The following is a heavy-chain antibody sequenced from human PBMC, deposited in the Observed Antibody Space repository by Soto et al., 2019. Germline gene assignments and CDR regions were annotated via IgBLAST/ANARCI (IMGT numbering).Heavy chain of an antibody. CDR1: GGSISSGGYY. D-gene: IGHD2-2*01. CDR2: IYYSGST. Sequence: PSETLSLTCTVSGGSISSGGYYWSWIRQHPGKGLEWIGYIYYSGSTYYNPSLKSRVTISVDTSKNQFSLKLSSVTAADTAVYYCARFPGFCISTSCYGGHNWFDPWGQGTLVTVSS. CDR3: ARFPGFCISTSCYGGHNWFDP. V-gene: IGHV4-31*03. J-gene: IGHJ5*02.